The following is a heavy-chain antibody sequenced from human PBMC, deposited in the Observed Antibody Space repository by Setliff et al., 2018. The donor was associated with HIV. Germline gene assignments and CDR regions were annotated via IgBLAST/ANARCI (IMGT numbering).Heavy chain of an antibody. J-gene: IGHJ3*02. CDR3: AKDRRVGATSLSAFDI. CDR2: IYHSGST. CDR1: GYSISSGFY. D-gene: IGHD1-26*01. Sequence: KPSETLSLTCAVSGYSISSGFYWGWIRQPPGKGLEWIGTIYHSGSTYYNPSLKSRVTISVDTSKNQFSLKLSSVTAADTAVYYCAKDRRVGATSLSAFDIWGQGTMVTVSS. V-gene: IGHV4-38-2*02.